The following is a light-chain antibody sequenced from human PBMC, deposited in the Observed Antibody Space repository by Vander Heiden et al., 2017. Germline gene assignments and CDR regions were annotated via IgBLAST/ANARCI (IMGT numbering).Light chain of an antibody. CDR2: KAS. Sequence: DIQMTQSPSTLSASVGDRVTITCRASKSISSWLAWYQQKPGKAPKLLMYKASSLESGVPSRFSGSGFGTEFTLTISSLQPDDFATYYCQQYNSYSRYTFGQGTKLEIK. CDR1: KSISSW. J-gene: IGKJ2*01. CDR3: QQYNSYSRYT. V-gene: IGKV1-5*03.